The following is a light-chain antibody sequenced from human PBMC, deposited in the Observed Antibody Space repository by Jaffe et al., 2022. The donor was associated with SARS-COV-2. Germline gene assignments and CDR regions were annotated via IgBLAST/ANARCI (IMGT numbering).Light chain of an antibody. CDR1: DLGNKY. Sequence: SYELTQPPSASVSPGQTASITCSGDDLGNKYVCWYQQKPGQSPVLLIYQDTKRPSGIPERFSGSNSGNTASLTISGTQAVDEADYYCQAWDTATYVAFGGGTKLTVL. CDR2: QDT. V-gene: IGLV3-1*01. CDR3: QAWDTATYVA. J-gene: IGLJ2*01.